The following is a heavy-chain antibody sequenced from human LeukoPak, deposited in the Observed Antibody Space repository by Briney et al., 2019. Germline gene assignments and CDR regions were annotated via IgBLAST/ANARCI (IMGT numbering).Heavy chain of an antibody. CDR1: GCTFTSYD. J-gene: IGHJ5*02. Sequence: ASVKVSCKASGCTFTSYDINWVRQATGQGLEWMGWMNPNSGNTGYAQKFQGRVTITRNTSISTAYMELSSLRSEDTAVYYCARSSRITMVRGVISWFDPWGQGTLVTVSS. V-gene: IGHV1-8*03. D-gene: IGHD3-10*01. CDR3: ARSSRITMVRGVISWFDP. CDR2: MNPNSGNT.